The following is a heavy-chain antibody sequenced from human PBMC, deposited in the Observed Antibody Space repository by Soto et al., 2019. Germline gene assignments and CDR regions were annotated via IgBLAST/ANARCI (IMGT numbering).Heavy chain of an antibody. J-gene: IGHJ4*02. CDR2: ISEDGNTT. CDR1: GFTFSSFD. V-gene: IGHV3-30*18. CDR3: AKARSTYTDTYSHRTLDY. D-gene: IGHD2-15*01. Sequence: QVQLVESGGGVVQPGRSLTLSCAASGFTFSSFDMHWVRQAPGKGLEWVAVISEDGNTTYYADSVKGRFTISRDKSSNTLFLQMNSLRAVDTAVYYCAKARSTYTDTYSHRTLDYWGQGIPVTVSS.